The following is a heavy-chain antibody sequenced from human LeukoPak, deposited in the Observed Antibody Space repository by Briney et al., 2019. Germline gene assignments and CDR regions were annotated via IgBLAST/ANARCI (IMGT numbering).Heavy chain of an antibody. V-gene: IGHV1-2*02. D-gene: IGHD2-2*01. Sequence: ASVKVSCKASGYTFTGYYMHWVRQAPGQGLERMGWINPNSGGTNYAQKFQGRVTMTRDTSISTAYMELSRLRSDDTAVYYCARTIVVPAAMGYWGQGTLVTVSS. CDR2: INPNSGGT. J-gene: IGHJ4*02. CDR3: ARTIVVPAAMGY. CDR1: GYTFTGYY.